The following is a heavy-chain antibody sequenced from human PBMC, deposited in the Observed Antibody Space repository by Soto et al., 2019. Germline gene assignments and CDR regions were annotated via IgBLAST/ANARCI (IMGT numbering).Heavy chain of an antibody. J-gene: IGHJ6*03. CDR3: AREVNWNDHYYYYMDV. CDR2: MNPNSGNT. Sequence: ASLKGSSKSPGYTFTSYDINWDRQPTEQGLEWMGCMNPNSGNTAYAQKFQGRVTMTRNTSLSTAYMELSSMRSEDTAVYYCAREVNWNDHYYYYMDVWGKGTTVTVSS. D-gene: IGHD1-1*01. V-gene: IGHV1-8*01. CDR1: GYTFTSYD.